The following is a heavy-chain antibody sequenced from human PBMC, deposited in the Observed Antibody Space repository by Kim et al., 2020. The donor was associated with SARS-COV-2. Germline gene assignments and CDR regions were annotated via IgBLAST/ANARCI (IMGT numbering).Heavy chain of an antibody. D-gene: IGHD3-22*01. CDR3: TTAVYDRDGFDI. CDR1: GLTFTYAW. Sequence: GGSLRLSCEVSGLTFTYAWMSWVRQTPGNGLEWVGRIKSKSDYETADYAAHVKGRFTVSRDDSRNMVFLEMRGLRTEDTAVYYCTTAVYDRDGFDIWG. V-gene: IGHV3-15*01. CDR2: IKSKSDYETA. J-gene: IGHJ3*02.